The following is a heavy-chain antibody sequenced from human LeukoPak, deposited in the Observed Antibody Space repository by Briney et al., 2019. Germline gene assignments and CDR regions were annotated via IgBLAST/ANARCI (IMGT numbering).Heavy chain of an antibody. D-gene: IGHD3-9*01. V-gene: IGHV4-39*07. CDR3: ARAGYDILTGYCGAFDI. Sequence: SETLSLTCTVSGGSISSSTYYWGWIRQSPGKGLEWIGSIFYSGTTYYNPSLKSRVTISVDTSKNQFSLKLSSVTAADTAVYYCARAGYDILTGYCGAFDIWGQGTMVIVSS. J-gene: IGHJ3*02. CDR2: IFYSGTT. CDR1: GGSISSSTYY.